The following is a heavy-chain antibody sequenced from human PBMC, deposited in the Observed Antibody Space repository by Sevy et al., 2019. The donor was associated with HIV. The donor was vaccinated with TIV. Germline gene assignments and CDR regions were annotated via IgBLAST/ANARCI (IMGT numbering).Heavy chain of an antibody. CDR3: AITREYYSDNSGYFDY. CDR1: GYTLTKFS. J-gene: IGHJ4*02. D-gene: IGHD3-22*01. V-gene: IGHV1-24*01. CDR2: FDPEDGER. Sequence: ASVKVSCKSPGYTLTKFSMHWVRQAPGKGLEWMGTFDPEDGERIYAQKFQCRVTMTEDTSTDTAYMELSSLRSEDTAVYYCAITREYYSDNSGYFDYWGQGTLVTVSS.